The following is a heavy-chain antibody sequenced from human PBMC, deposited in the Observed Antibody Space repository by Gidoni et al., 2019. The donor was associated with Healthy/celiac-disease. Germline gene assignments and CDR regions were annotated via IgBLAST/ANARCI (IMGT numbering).Heavy chain of an antibody. J-gene: IGHJ4*02. V-gene: IGHV4-34*01. D-gene: IGHD5-12*01. CDR1: GGSFSGYY. CDR2: INHSGRT. CDR3: ARGGRLRYLDY. Sequence: QVQLQQWGAGLLKPSETLSLTCAVYGGSFSGYYWSWIRQPPGKGLEWIGEINHSGRTNYNPSLKSRVTISVDTSKNQFSLKLSSVTAADTAVYYCARGGRLRYLDYWGQGTLVTVSS.